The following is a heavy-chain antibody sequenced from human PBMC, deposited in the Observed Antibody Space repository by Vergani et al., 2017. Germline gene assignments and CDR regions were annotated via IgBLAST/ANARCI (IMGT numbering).Heavy chain of an antibody. V-gene: IGHV3-33*01. CDR2: IWYDGSKK. Sequence: QVQLVESGGGVVQPGRSLRLSCAASGFTFSSYGMHWVRQAPGKGLEWVAVIWYDGSKKYYADSVKGRFTISRDNSKNTLYLQMNSLRAEDTAVYYCARDDRLYCSSTSCYYYYYYYYMDVWGKGTTVTVSS. J-gene: IGHJ6*03. CDR3: ARDDRLYCSSTSCYYYYYYYYMDV. CDR1: GFTFSSYG. D-gene: IGHD2-2*01.